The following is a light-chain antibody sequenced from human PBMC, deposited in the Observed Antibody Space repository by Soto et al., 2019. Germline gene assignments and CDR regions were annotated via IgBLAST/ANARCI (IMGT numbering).Light chain of an antibody. CDR1: QSISATF. J-gene: IGKJ1*01. V-gene: IGKV3-20*01. Sequence: EIVLTQSPGTLSLSPGERATLSCRASQSISATFLAWYQHKPGQAPRVLIYGASRRATGIPDRFSGSGSGTDFPLTISRLEPEDFALYYCHQYDSGWTFGQGTKVEMK. CDR2: GAS. CDR3: HQYDSGWT.